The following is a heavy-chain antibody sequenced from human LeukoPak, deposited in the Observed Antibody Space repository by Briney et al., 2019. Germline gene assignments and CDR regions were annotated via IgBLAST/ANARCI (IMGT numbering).Heavy chain of an antibody. J-gene: IGHJ3*02. CDR2: ISGSAYST. CDR1: GFTFSSYA. D-gene: IGHD3-22*01. V-gene: IGHV3-23*01. CDR3: ARNTSGFKLGDAFDI. Sequence: PGGSLRLSCAASGFTFSSYAMTWVRQAPGKGLEWISAISGSAYSTSYADSVKGRFTISRDNSKNTSYLQMNSLRAEDTAIYYCARNTSGFKLGDAFDIWGQGTMVTVSS.